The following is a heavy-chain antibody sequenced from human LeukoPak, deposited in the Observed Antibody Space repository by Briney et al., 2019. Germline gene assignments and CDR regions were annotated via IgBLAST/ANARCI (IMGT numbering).Heavy chain of an antibody. CDR2: ISWNSGSI. CDR3: ASGTDAFDI. CDR1: GFTFDDYA. Sequence: PGRSLRLSCAASGFTFDDYAMHWVRQAPGKGLEWVSGISWNSGSIGYADSVKGRFTISRDNAKNSLYLQMNSLRAEDTAVYYCASGTDAFDIWGQGTMVTVSS. V-gene: IGHV3-9*01. J-gene: IGHJ3*02. D-gene: IGHD6-13*01.